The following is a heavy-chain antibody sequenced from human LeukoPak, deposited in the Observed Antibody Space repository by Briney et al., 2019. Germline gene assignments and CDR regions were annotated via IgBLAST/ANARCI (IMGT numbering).Heavy chain of an antibody. V-gene: IGHV1-18*01. CDR1: GYTFTSYG. CDR3: ARDYYDSSGYARRAFDI. D-gene: IGHD3-22*01. J-gene: IGHJ3*02. Sequence: ASVKVSCKASGYTFTSYGISWVRRAPGQGLEWMGWISAYNGSTNYAQKLQGRVTMTTDTSTSTAYMELRSLRSDDTAVYYCARDYYDSSGYARRAFDIWGQGTMVTVSS. CDR2: ISAYNGST.